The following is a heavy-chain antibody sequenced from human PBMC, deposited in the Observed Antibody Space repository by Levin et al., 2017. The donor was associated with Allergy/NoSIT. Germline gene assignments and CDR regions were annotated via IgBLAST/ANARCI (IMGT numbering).Heavy chain of an antibody. Sequence: ASVKVSCKASGYTFTSYGISWVRQAPGQGLEWMGWISAYNGNTNYAQKLQGRVTMTTDTSTSTAYMELRSLRSDDTAVYYCARDGPSTTVGGDYYYYYYMDVWGKGTTVTVSS. CDR2: ISAYNGNT. J-gene: IGHJ6*03. CDR3: ARDGPSTTVGGDYYYYYYMDV. V-gene: IGHV1-18*01. CDR1: GYTFTSYG. D-gene: IGHD4-11*01.